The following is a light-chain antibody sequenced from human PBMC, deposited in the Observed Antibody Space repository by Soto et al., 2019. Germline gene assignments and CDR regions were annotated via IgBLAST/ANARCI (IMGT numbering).Light chain of an antibody. V-gene: IGKV3-15*01. CDR3: QQYNNWPIT. CDR1: QNVNTN. Sequence: EVVLTQSPATLSVSPGERAIVSCRASQNVNTNLAWYQQKPGQVPRLLIYGASTGATDIPARFSGSGSGTEFALTITGLQSEDFAVYYCQQYNNWPITFGQGTRLEIK. CDR2: GAS. J-gene: IGKJ5*01.